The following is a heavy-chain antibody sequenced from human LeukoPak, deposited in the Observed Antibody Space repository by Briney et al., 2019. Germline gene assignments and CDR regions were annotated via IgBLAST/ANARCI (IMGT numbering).Heavy chain of an antibody. V-gene: IGHV2-5*02. CDR1: GFSLSTTGVG. D-gene: IGHD3-16*01. CDR2: IYWDDDR. J-gene: IGHJ3*02. CDR3: AHIMITYQGVTRDDAFDI. Sequence: ESGPTLVNPTQSLTLTCSFSGFSLSTTGVGVGWIRQPPEKALEWLAIIYWDDDRRYRPSVRSRLSITKDTSKNQVVLTMSNMDPVVTGTYYCAHIMITYQGVTRDDAFDIWGQGTMVTVSS.